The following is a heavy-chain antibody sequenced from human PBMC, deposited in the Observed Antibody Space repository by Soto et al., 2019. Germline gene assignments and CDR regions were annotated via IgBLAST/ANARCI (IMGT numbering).Heavy chain of an antibody. CDR1: GGSISTNW. CDR3: ARHIAVSGTRGFDF. D-gene: IGHD6-19*01. J-gene: IGHJ4*02. CDR2: IYHSGST. V-gene: IGHV4-4*02. Sequence: QVQPQASGPGLMKPSGTLSLTCTVSGGSISTNWWSWVRQPPGKALEGLGEIYHSGSTNYNPSLKNRVTMSVDKSHNHLSLNLNSVTAADTAVYYCARHIAVSGTRGFDFWGQGTLVTVSS.